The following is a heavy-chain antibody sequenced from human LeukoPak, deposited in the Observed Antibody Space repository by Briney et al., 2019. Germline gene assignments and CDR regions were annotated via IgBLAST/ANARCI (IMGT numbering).Heavy chain of an antibody. Sequence: SETLSLTCTVSGDSSSSNGFYWGWIRQPPGEGLEWIVNIYYSGSTYYNTSLKSRFTTSVDTSKNQFSLKLSSVTAPDTAVYYCARGTTESDSSFDYWGQGTLVTVSS. D-gene: IGHD1-1*01. CDR3: ARGTTESDSSFDY. J-gene: IGHJ4*02. CDR1: GDSSSSNGFY. CDR2: IYYSGST. V-gene: IGHV4-39*07.